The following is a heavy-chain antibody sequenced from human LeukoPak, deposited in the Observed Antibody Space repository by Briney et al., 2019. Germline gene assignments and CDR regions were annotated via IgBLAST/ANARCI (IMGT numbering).Heavy chain of an antibody. CDR1: GFTFSDYY. D-gene: IGHD3-10*01. V-gene: IGHV3-11*06. Sequence: GGSLRLSCAASGFTFSDYYMSWIRQAPGKGVEGVSYISSSSSYTNYADSVKGRFTISRDNAKNSLYLQMNSLRAEDTAVYYCARDHQGDYYGSGSVDYWGQGTLVTVSS. CDR3: ARDHQGDYYGSGSVDY. J-gene: IGHJ4*02. CDR2: ISSSSSYT.